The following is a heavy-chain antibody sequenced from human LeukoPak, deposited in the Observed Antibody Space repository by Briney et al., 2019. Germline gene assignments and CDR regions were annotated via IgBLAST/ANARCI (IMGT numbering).Heavy chain of an antibody. D-gene: IGHD5-18*01. CDR1: GGTFSSYA. J-gene: IGHJ4*02. V-gene: IGHV1-69*04. CDR3: ARAGGGYSYGLSNFDY. CDR2: IVPILGIA. Sequence: SVKVSCKASGGTFSSYAISWVRQAPGQGLEWMGRIVPILGIANYAQKFQGRVTITADKSTSTAYMELSSLRSEDTAVYYCARAGGGYSYGLSNFDYWGQGTLVTVSS.